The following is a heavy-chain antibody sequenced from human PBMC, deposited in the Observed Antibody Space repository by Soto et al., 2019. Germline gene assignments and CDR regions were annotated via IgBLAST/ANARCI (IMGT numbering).Heavy chain of an antibody. Sequence: GGPVKVSCKASGYTFTGYYMHWVRQAPGQGLEWMGWINPNSGGTNYAQKFQGWVTMTRDTSISTAYMELSRLRSDDTAVYYCAREGPYYDYVWGSPDYYYYGMDVWGQGTTVTVSS. CDR2: INPNSGGT. CDR3: AREGPYYDYVWGSPDYYYYGMDV. J-gene: IGHJ6*02. V-gene: IGHV1-2*04. CDR1: GYTFTGYY. D-gene: IGHD3-16*01.